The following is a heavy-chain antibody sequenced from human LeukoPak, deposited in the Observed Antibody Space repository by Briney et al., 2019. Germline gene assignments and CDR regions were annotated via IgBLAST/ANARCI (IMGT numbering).Heavy chain of an antibody. CDR1: GYTLTSYG. Sequence: ASVKVSCKASGYTLTSYGISWVRQAPGQGLEWMGWISAYNGNTNYAQKLQGRVTMTTDTSTSTAYMELRSLRSDDTAVYYCARHQGLLWFGESTYFDYWGQGTLVTVSS. CDR3: ARHQGLLWFGESTYFDY. D-gene: IGHD3-10*01. J-gene: IGHJ4*02. V-gene: IGHV1-18*01. CDR2: ISAYNGNT.